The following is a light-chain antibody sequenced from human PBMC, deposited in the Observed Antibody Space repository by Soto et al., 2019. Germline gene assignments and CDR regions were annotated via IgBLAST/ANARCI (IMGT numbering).Light chain of an antibody. CDR2: DAS. V-gene: IGKV1-5*01. CDR3: QQYDPYST. Sequence: IQMTQSPSTVSVSVGDRVIITCRASQSISRWLAWYQQKPGKAPKLLIFDASSLESGVPSRFSASGHGTEITLTISSLQPDDFATYYCQQYDPYSTFGQGTKVDIK. J-gene: IGKJ1*01. CDR1: QSISRW.